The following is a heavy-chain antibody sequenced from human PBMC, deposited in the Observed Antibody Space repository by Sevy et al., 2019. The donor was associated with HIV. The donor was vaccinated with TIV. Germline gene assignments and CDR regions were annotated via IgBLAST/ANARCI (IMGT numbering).Heavy chain of an antibody. CDR3: ARDHLTLYYDFWSGYSPLDY. CDR2: ISSSSSTI. D-gene: IGHD3-3*01. J-gene: IGHJ4*02. Sequence: GGSLRLSCAASGFTFSSYSMNWVRQAPGKGLELVSYISSSSSTIYYADSVKGRFTISRDNAKNSLYLQMNSLRDEDTAVYYCARDHLTLYYDFWSGYSPLDYWGQGTLVTVSS. CDR1: GFTFSSYS. V-gene: IGHV3-48*02.